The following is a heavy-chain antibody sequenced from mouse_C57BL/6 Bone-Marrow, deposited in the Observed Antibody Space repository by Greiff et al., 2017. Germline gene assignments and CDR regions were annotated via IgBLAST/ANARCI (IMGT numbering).Heavy chain of an antibody. CDR3: TTGYLLYCDD. CDR1: GFNFKDDY. Sequence: EVQLVESGAELVRPGASVKLSCTASGFNFKDDYMHWVKQRPEQGLAWIGWIDPENGDTEYSSKFKGKATMTADTSSNTAYLQLSSLTSEDTAVYYCTTGYLLYCDDWGQGTTLTVSA. D-gene: IGHD2-2*01. V-gene: IGHV14-4*01. CDR2: IDPENGDT. J-gene: IGHJ2*01.